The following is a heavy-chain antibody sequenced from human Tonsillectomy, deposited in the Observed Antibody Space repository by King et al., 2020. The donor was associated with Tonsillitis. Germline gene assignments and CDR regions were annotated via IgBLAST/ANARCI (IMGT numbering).Heavy chain of an antibody. D-gene: IGHD6-6*01. CDR3: ATPIAARPYYYYGMDV. J-gene: IGHJ6*02. Sequence: VQLVESGAEVKKPGSSVKVSCKASGGTFSDYAINWVRQAPGQGLEWMGGIIPIFGTANYPQKFQGRVTITADESTSTAYMELSSLRSEDTAVYYCATPIAARPYYYYGMDVWGQGTTVTVSS. CDR2: IIPIFGTA. CDR1: GGTFSDYA. V-gene: IGHV1-69*01.